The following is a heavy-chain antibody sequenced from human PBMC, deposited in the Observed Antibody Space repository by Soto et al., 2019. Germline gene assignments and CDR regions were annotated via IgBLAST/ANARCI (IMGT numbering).Heavy chain of an antibody. CDR2: INHSGST. D-gene: IGHD1-26*01. V-gene: IGHV4-34*01. CDR3: ARLSGSYNDRYFDS. CDR1: GGSFSGYY. Sequence: SETLSLTCAVYGGSFSGYYWSWIRQPPGKGLEWIGEINHSGSTNYNPSLKSRVTISVDTSNNQFSLKVRSVTAADTAVYYCARLSGSYNDRYFDSWGQGTLVTVSS. J-gene: IGHJ4*02.